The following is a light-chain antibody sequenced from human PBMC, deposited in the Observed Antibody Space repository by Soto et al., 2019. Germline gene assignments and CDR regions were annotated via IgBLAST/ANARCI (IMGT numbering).Light chain of an antibody. J-gene: IGKJ5*01. CDR1: PSVSSSR. Sequence: DIVLTQSPATLSLSPGERVTLSCGASPSVSSSRLAWYQQKPGQAPRLLMYDASRRAFGIPDRFSGSGSGTDFTLTISILEPEDFAVYYCQQYGNSPITFGQGTRLEIK. V-gene: IGKV3D-20*01. CDR2: DAS. CDR3: QQYGNSPIT.